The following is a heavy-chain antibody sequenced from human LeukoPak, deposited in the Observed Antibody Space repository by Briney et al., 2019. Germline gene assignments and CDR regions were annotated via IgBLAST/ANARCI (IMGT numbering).Heavy chain of an antibody. D-gene: IGHD5-18*01. V-gene: IGHV1-69*06. CDR3: ARSRYSYVQLSYYYYFMDV. J-gene: IGHJ6*03. CDR1: GDTFSSYA. Sequence: ASVKVSCKASGDTFSSYAISWVRQAPGQGLEWMGGIIPIFDTANYAQKFQGRVTITADKSTSTAYMELSSLKSEDTAPYYCARSRYSYVQLSYYYYFMDVWGKGTTVTVSS. CDR2: IIPIFDTA.